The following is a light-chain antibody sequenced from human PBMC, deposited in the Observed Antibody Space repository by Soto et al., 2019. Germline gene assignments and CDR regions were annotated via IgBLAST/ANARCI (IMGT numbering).Light chain of an antibody. J-gene: IGKJ4*01. CDR3: QQYGSSPPRVT. Sequence: EIVLTQSPGALSLSPGERATLSCRGSQSVSSSYLAWYQQKPGQAPRLLIYGASSRATGIPDRFSGSGSGTDFTLTISRLEPEDFAVYYCQQYGSSPPRVTFGGGTKVDIK. CDR2: GAS. CDR1: QSVSSSY. V-gene: IGKV3-20*01.